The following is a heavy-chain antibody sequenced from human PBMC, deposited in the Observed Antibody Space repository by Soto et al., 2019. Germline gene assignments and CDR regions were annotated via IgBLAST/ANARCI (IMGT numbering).Heavy chain of an antibody. CDR3: ARGVYCDSHAESFQH. CDR1: GFTFSNYG. J-gene: IGHJ1*01. Sequence: QVQLVESGGGVVQPGRSLRLSCAASGFTFSNYGMHWVRQSPGKGLEWGALLSYDGSSKDYAYSVKGRFTISRDNSKSTLYRQMNSLRVEDTAVYYCARGVYCDSHAESFQHWGQGTLVTVSS. D-gene: IGHD4-17*01. CDR2: LSYDGSSK. V-gene: IGHV3-30-3*01.